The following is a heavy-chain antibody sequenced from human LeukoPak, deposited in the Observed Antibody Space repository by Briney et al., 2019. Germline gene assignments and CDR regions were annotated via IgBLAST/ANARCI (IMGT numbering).Heavy chain of an antibody. V-gene: IGHV3-53*01. CDR3: YGIHLGDAFDL. CDR2: ISSKYVT. CDR1: GFIVSRNY. D-gene: IGHD3-16*01. Sequence: GESLTLSCAASGFIVSRNYMSWVRQAPGKKLEWVSAISSKYVTYYADSVKGRFIISRDNSKNTMYLQMNGLRAEDTAIYYCYGIHLGDAFDLWGQGTMVTVSS. J-gene: IGHJ3*01.